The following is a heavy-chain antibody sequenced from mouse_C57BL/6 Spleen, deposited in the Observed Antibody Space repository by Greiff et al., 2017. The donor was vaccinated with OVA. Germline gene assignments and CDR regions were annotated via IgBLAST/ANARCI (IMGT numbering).Heavy chain of an antibody. CDR2: IYPRSGNT. D-gene: IGHD3-2*02. CDR3: ARSSLDSSGFYYFDY. Sequence: VQLQQSGAELARPGASVKLSCKASGYTFTSYGISWVKQRTGQGLEWIGEIYPRSGNTYYNEKFKGKATLTADKSSSTAYMKLRSLTSEDSAVYFCARSSLDSSGFYYFDYWGQGTTLTVSS. CDR1: GYTFTSYG. V-gene: IGHV1-81*01. J-gene: IGHJ2*01.